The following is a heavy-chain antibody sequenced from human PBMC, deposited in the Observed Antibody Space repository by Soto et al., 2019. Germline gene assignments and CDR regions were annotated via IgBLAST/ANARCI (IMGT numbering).Heavy chain of an antibody. CDR3: ARVWFGESSWFDP. D-gene: IGHD3-10*01. CDR1: GGSITIGGYC. V-gene: IGHV4-30-2*01. Sequence: PSETLSLTCTVSGGSITIGGYCWSRIRQPPGQGLEWIGYICHSGNTYYNPSLKSRVTTSLDRSKNQFSLNLSSVTAADTAVYYCARVWFGESSWFDPWGQGTLVTVS. J-gene: IGHJ5*02. CDR2: ICHSGNT.